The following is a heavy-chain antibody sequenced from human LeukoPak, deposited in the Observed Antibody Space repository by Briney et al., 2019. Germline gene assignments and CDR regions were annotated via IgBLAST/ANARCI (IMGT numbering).Heavy chain of an antibody. J-gene: IGHJ4*02. CDR1: GFTFSYFG. Sequence: GSLRLSCVASGFTFSYFGVILVRQAPGEGLEWVSSISSSGTYIYSTDSVKGRFTISRDNAKNSLYLLMNSLRAEDTAVYYCAREFTSGWIDYWGQGTLVTVSS. CDR3: AREFTSGWIDY. CDR2: ISSSGTYI. V-gene: IGHV3-21*01. D-gene: IGHD6-19*01.